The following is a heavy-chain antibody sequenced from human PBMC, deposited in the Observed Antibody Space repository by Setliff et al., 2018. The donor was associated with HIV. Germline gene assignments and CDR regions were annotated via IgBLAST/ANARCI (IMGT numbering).Heavy chain of an antibody. J-gene: IGHJ3*02. V-gene: IGHV4-34*01. Sequence: SETLSLTCAVYGGSLSGYYGGWIRQPPGKGLEWIGDVSHTGSTNYNPSLKSRITISADTTKNQFSLKLSSVTAADTAVYYCAREGTYSGTYWVRRVASFDIWGQGTMVTVSS. D-gene: IGHD1-26*01. CDR2: VSHTGST. CDR1: GGSLSGYY. CDR3: AREGTYSGTYWVRRVASFDI.